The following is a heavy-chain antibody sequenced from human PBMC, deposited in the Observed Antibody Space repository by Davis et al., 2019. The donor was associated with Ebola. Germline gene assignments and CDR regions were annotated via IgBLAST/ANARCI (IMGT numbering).Heavy chain of an antibody. Sequence: PGGSLRLSCAASGFTFSSYEMNWVRQAPGKGLEWVSYISSSGSTTYYADSVKGRFTISRDNSKNTLYLKMNSLRAEDTAVYYCARSYQQWLTVAFDYWGQGTLVTVSS. V-gene: IGHV3-48*03. D-gene: IGHD6-19*01. CDR1: GFTFSSYE. CDR2: ISSSGSTT. J-gene: IGHJ4*02. CDR3: ARSYQQWLTVAFDY.